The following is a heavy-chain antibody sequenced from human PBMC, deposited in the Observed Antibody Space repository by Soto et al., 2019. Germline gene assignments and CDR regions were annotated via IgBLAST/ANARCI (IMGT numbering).Heavy chain of an antibody. J-gene: IGHJ4*02. CDR3: AKSRVFIGAIVTLLDS. V-gene: IGHV3-23*01. Sequence: EVQLLESGGGLVQPGGSLTLSCATSGXTFSSYAMVWVRQAAEKGLEWVASISNNGDTAYYADSVKGRFTISRGNSENTLYLQMNGLRADDTALYFCAKSRVFIGAIVTLLDSWGQGTQVTVSS. CDR1: GXTFSSYA. D-gene: IGHD3-16*02. CDR2: ISNNGDTA.